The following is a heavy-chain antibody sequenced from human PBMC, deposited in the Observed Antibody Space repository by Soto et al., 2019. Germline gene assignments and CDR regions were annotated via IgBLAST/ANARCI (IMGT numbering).Heavy chain of an antibody. CDR2: LSGGGGTT. Sequence: EVQLLESGGGVVQPGGSLRLSCAASGFTFSNYAMSWVRQAPGKGLEWVSGLSGGGGTTYYVDSVKGRFIISRDNSKKTVHLQMNSLRVEDTAVYYCAKNIIVGATSFDFWGQGTLVTVSS. D-gene: IGHD1-26*01. V-gene: IGHV3-23*01. CDR3: AKNIIVGATSFDF. J-gene: IGHJ4*02. CDR1: GFTFSNYA.